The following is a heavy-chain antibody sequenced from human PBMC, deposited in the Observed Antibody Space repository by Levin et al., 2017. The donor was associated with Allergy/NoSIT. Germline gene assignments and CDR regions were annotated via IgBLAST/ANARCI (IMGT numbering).Heavy chain of an antibody. D-gene: IGHD6-25*01. CDR1: GGSISSYY. CDR2: IYYSGST. J-gene: IGHJ2*01. Sequence: ASETLSLTCTVSGGSISSYYWSWIRQPPGKGLEWIGYIYYSGSTNYNPSLKSRVTISVDTSKNQFSLKLSSVTAADTAVYYCARDPRRSRLGYFDLWGRGTLVTVSS. V-gene: IGHV4-59*01. CDR3: ARDPRRSRLGYFDL.